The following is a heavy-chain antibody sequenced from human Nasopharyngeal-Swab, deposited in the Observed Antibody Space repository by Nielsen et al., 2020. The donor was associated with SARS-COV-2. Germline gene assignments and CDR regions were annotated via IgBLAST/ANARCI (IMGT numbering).Heavy chain of an antibody. J-gene: IGHJ6*02. D-gene: IGHD5-12*01. CDR1: GFTFSNFA. CDR3: AKERDSGDDSEEYYHYYGMDV. V-gene: IGHV3-23*01. CDR2: ISGDSDST. Sequence: GESLKISCAASGFTFSNFAMSWVRQAPGKGLEWVSVISGDSDSTYYTDSVRGRFTISRDNSKNTLNLQMNNLRAEDTAIYYCAKERDSGDDSEEYYHYYGMDVWGQGAPVTVSS.